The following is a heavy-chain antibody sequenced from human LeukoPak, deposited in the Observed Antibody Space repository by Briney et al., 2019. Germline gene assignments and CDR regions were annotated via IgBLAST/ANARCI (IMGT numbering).Heavy chain of an antibody. CDR1: GFTVSSNE. D-gene: IGHD4/OR15-4a*01. CDR2: ISGGST. J-gene: IGHJ4*02. Sequence: PGGSLRLSCAASGFTVSSNEMSWVRQAPGKGLEWVSSISGGSTYCADSRKGRFTISRDNPKNTLHLQMNSLRAEDTAVYYCARRAGAYSHPYDYWGQGTLVTVSS. CDR3: ARRAGAYSHPYDY. V-gene: IGHV3-38-3*01.